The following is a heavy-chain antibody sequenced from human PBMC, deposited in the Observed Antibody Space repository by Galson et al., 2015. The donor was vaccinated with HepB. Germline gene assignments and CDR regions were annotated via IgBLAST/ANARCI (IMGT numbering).Heavy chain of an antibody. V-gene: IGHV3-48*01. Sequence: SLRLSCAASGFSFSSYSMNWVRQAPGKGLEWVSYISSSSNTIYYADSVKGRFTISRDNAKNSLYLQMNSLRAEDTAVYYCARDKIAVRFDNWGQGILVTVSS. CDR2: ISSSSNTI. CDR1: GFSFSSYS. CDR3: ARDKIAVRFDN. J-gene: IGHJ4*02. D-gene: IGHD6-19*01.